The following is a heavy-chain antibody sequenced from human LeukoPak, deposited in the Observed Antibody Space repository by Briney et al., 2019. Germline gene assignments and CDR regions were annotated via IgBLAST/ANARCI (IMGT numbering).Heavy chain of an antibody. D-gene: IGHD2-15*01. CDR1: GFTFSSYE. CDR2: ISNSGSNR. J-gene: IGHJ3*01. Sequence: PGGSLRLSCVASGFTFSSYEMNWVRQAPGKGLEWVSFISNSGSNRYYIASVKGRSTISRDNTKNALYLQMNSLRPEDTALYYCARELGVCSGGSCDAYDLWGQGTMVTVSS. CDR3: ARELGVCSGGSCDAYDL. V-gene: IGHV3-48*03.